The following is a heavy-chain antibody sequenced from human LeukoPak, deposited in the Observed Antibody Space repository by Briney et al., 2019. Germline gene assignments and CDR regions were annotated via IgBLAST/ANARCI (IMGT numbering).Heavy chain of an antibody. Sequence: PGGSLRLSCAASGFTFSNAWMSWVRQAPGKGLEWVSYISSSGSTIYYADSVKGRFTISRDNSKNSLYLQMNSLRAEDTALYYCAKDYMIGDSSGSNYFDYWGQGTLVTVSS. CDR3: AKDYMIGDSSGSNYFDY. CDR1: GFTFSNAW. V-gene: IGHV3-11*01. CDR2: ISSSGSTI. D-gene: IGHD3-22*01. J-gene: IGHJ4*02.